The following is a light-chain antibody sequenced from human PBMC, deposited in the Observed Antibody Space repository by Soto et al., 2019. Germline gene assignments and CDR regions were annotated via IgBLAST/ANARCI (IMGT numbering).Light chain of an antibody. CDR2: DVG. CDR1: SSDVGGYNY. V-gene: IGLV2-14*01. J-gene: IGLJ1*01. Sequence: QSALTQPASVSGPPGQSITISCPGTSSDVGGYNYVSWYQQHPGKAPKLMIYDVGNRPSGVSNRFSGSKSGNTASLTISGLQAEDEADYYCSSYTSSSTLGVFGTGTKVTVL. CDR3: SSYTSSSTLGV.